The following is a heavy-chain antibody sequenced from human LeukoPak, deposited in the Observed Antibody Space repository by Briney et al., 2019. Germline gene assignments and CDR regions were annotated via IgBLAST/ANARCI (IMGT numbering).Heavy chain of an antibody. CDR2: IIPIFGKA. V-gene: IGHV1-69*13. D-gene: IGHD3-16*01. CDR3: ARGREGGEQCSFCSRVFDY. Sequence: ASVKVSCKASVGTFSSYAISWVRQAPGQGLEWMGGIIPIFGKANYAQKFQGRVTITADESTSTAYMELSSLRSEDTAVYYCARGREGGEQCSFCSRVFDYWGQGTLVTVSS. J-gene: IGHJ4*02. CDR1: VGTFSSYA.